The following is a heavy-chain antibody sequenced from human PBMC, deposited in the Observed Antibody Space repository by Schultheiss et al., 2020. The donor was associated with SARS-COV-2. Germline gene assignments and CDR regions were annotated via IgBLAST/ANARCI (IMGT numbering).Heavy chain of an antibody. V-gene: IGHV4-39*02. CDR2: IYYSGST. Sequence: SETLSLTCSVSGGSISGSNYYWGWIRQHPGKGLEWIGSIYYSGSTYYNPSLKSRVTISVDTSKNQFSLKLSSVTAADTAVYYCAREWDYDRRGWYFDLWGRGTLVTVSS. CDR1: GGSISGSNYY. J-gene: IGHJ2*01. D-gene: IGHD3-22*01. CDR3: AREWDYDRRGWYFDL.